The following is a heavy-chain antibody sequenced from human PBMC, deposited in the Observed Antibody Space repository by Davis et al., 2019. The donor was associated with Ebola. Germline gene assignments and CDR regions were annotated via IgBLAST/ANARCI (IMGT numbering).Heavy chain of an antibody. CDR3: ARIPQTYSSSSYFDY. V-gene: IGHV4-4*07. CDR2: IYTSGST. CDR1: GGSISSYY. Sequence: PSETLSLTCTVSGGSISSYYWSWIRQPAGKGLEWIGRIYTSGSTNYNPSLKSRVTMSVDTSKNQFSLKLSSVTAADTAVYYCARIPQTYSSSSYFDYWGQGTLVTVSS. D-gene: IGHD6-13*01. J-gene: IGHJ4*02.